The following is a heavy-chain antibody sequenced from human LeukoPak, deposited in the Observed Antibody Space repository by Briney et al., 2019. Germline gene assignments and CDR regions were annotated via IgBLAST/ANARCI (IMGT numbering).Heavy chain of an antibody. CDR3: ARGAGLQLGTFDY. CDR2: IWYDGSNK. D-gene: IGHD6-13*01. J-gene: IGHJ4*02. V-gene: IGHV3-33*01. CDR1: GFTFSSYG. Sequence: GGSLRLSCAASGFTFSSYGMHWVRQAPGKGLEWVAVIWYDGSNKYYADSVKGRFTISRDNSKNTLYLQMNSLRAEDTAVYYCARGAGLQLGTFDYWGQGTLVTVSS.